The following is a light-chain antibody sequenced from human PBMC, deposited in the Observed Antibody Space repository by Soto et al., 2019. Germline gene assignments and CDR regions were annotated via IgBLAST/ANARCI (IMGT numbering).Light chain of an antibody. CDR1: QSISDT. CDR2: SAS. Sequence: EIVMTQSPATLSVSPGGRATLSCRASQSISDTLAWYQQKPGQAPRLLIYSASRGATGFPARFSGSGSGTDFSLTISSLEPEDFAVYYCQQRSNWPLTFGGGTKVDIK. V-gene: IGKV3-11*01. J-gene: IGKJ4*01. CDR3: QQRSNWPLT.